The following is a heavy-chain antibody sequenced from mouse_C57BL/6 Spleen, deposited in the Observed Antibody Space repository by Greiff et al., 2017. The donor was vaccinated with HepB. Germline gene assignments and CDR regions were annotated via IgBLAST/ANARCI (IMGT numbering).Heavy chain of an antibody. CDR2: IYPRSGNT. CDR3: ARGDSSGSFAY. CDR1: GYTFTSYG. D-gene: IGHD3-2*02. J-gene: IGHJ3*01. V-gene: IGHV1-81*01. Sequence: QVQLQQSGAVLARPGASVKLSCKASGYTFTSYGISWVKQRTGQGLEWIGEIYPRSGNTYYNEKFKGKATLTADKSSSTAYMELRSLTSEDSAVYFCARGDSSGSFAYWGQGTLVTVSA.